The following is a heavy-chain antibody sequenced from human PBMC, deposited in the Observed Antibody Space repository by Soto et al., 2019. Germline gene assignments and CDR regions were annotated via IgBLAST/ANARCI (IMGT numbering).Heavy chain of an antibody. CDR2: IYSTGSS. CDR1: GDSLSLYY. Sequence: PSETLSLTCTVSGDSLSLYYWSWIRLSPGKGLEWIGYIYSTGSSNQNPSLRDRVAVSADASNHQFYLTLSSMTAADTAVYYCARGERKVNWRPYFDTWGQGIQVTVSS. CDR3: ARGERKVNWRPYFDT. D-gene: IGHD1-26*01. J-gene: IGHJ5*02. V-gene: IGHV4-59*01.